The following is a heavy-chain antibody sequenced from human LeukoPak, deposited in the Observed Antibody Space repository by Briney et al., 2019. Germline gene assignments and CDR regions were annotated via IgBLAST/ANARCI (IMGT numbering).Heavy chain of an antibody. J-gene: IGHJ4*01. D-gene: IGHD6-19*01. CDR3: ARDHDTVAGPY. V-gene: IGHV1-2*02. CDR2: INPHSGGT. Sequence: ASVKVSCKASGYTFTDYYMHGVRQARGQGLEWMGWINPHSGGTNYVQKFQGRVTMTRDTSISTAYMELSRLRSDDTAVYYCARDHDTVAGPYWGQGTLGTVSP. CDR1: GYTFTDYY.